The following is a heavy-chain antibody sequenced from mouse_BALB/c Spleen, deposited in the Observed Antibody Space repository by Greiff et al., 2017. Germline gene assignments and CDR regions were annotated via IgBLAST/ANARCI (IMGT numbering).Heavy chain of an antibody. CDR2: ISYDGSN. CDR1: GYSITSGYY. J-gene: IGHJ4*01. D-gene: IGHD2-10*01. V-gene: IGHV3-6*02. CDR3: ARGRLPHAMDY. Sequence: EVKLMESGPGLVKPSQSLSLTCSVTGYSITSGYYWNWIRQFPGNKLEWMGYISYDGSNNYNPSLKNRISITRDTSKNQFFLKLNSVTTEDTATYYCARGRLPHAMDYWGQGTSVTVSS.